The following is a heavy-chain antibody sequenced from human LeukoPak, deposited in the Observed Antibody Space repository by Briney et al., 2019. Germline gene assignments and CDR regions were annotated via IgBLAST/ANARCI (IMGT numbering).Heavy chain of an antibody. V-gene: IGHV1-2*02. CDR2: INPNSGGT. CDR1: GYTFTGYY. J-gene: IGHJ4*02. D-gene: IGHD6-13*01. Sequence: GASVKVSCKASGYTFTGYYMHWVRQAPGQGLEWMGWINPNSGGTNYAQKFQGRVTMTRDTSISTAYMELSRLRSGDTAVYYCARVLPRIAAAGTRYYFDYWGQGTLVTVSS. CDR3: ARVLPRIAAAGTRYYFDY.